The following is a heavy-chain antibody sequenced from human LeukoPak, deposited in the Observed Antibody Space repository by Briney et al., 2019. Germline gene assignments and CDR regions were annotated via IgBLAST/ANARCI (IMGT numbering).Heavy chain of an antibody. V-gene: IGHV3-30*18. CDR3: AKYSGSYAVDY. CDR2: ISYDGSNK. J-gene: IGHJ4*02. Sequence: GGSLRLSCAASGFTFSSYGMHWVRQAPGKGLEWVAVISYDGSNKYYADSVKGRFTISRDNSKNTLYLQVNSLRAEDTAVYYCAKYSGSYAVDYWGQGTLVTVSS. D-gene: IGHD1-26*01. CDR1: GFTFSSYG.